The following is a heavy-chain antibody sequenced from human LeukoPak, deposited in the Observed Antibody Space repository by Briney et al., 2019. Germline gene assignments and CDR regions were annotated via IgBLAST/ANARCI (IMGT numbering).Heavy chain of an antibody. CDR3: ARGYYDFWSGSTPNWFDP. J-gene: IGHJ5*02. Sequence: PSETLSLTCTVSGGSISSGGYYWSWIRQPPGKGLEWIGYIYHSGSTYYNPSLKSRVTISVDRSKNQFSLKLSSVTAADTAVYYCARGYYDFWSGSTPNWFDPWGQGTLVTVSS. CDR2: IYHSGST. V-gene: IGHV4-30-2*01. CDR1: GGSISSGGYY. D-gene: IGHD3-3*01.